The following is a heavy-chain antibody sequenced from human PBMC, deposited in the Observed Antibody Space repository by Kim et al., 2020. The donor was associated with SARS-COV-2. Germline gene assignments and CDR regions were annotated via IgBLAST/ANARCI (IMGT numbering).Heavy chain of an antibody. J-gene: IGHJ1*01. V-gene: IGHV4-59*13. CDR1: GGSISRYY. D-gene: IGHD2-15*01. CDR2: IYSTGST. CDR3: ARGVQGNCSGGSCSLEH. Sequence: SETLSLTCAVSGGSISRYYWTWIRQPPGKGLGWIGYIYSTGSTNYNPSRKSRVTIPVDTSKNQISLKGNSVTAADTAGYYCARGVQGNCSGGSCSLEHWGQGTLVTVAS.